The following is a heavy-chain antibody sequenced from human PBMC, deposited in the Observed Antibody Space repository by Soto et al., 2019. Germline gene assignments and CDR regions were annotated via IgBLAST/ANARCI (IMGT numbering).Heavy chain of an antibody. Sequence: KTSETLSLTCAVYGGSFSGYYWSWIRQPPGKGLEWIGEINHSGSTNYNPSLKSRVTISVDTSKNQFSLKLSSVTAADTAVYYCARGLIAARRTGSNWFDPWGQGTLVTVSS. CDR3: ARGLIAARRTGSNWFDP. D-gene: IGHD6-6*01. J-gene: IGHJ5*02. V-gene: IGHV4-34*01. CDR1: GGSFSGYY. CDR2: INHSGST.